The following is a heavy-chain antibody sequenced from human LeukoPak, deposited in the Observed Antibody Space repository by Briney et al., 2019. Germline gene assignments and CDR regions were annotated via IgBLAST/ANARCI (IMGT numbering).Heavy chain of an antibody. CDR3: ARTANYYGSGSYHDY. CDR2: INPSGGST. D-gene: IGHD3-10*01. Sequence: ASVKVSCKASGYTFTSYYMHWVRQAPGQGLEWMGIINPSGGSTSYAQKFQGRVTMTRDTSTSTVYMELSSLRSEDTAVYYCARTANYYGSGSYHDYWGQGTLVTVSS. CDR1: GYTFTSYY. V-gene: IGHV1-46*01. J-gene: IGHJ4*02.